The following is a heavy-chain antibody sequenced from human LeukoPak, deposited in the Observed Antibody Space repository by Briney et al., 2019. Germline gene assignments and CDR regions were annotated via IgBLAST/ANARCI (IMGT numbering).Heavy chain of an antibody. CDR1: GGSTSSSSYY. D-gene: IGHD3-3*01. Sequence: SETLSLTCTVSGGSTSSSSYYWGWIRQPPGKGLEWIGSIYYSRSTYYNPSLKSRVTISVDTSKNQFSLKLSSVTAADTAVYYCARQSNDFWSGYYKYYFDYWGQGTPVTVSS. J-gene: IGHJ4*02. V-gene: IGHV4-39*01. CDR3: ARQSNDFWSGYYKYYFDY. CDR2: IYYSRST.